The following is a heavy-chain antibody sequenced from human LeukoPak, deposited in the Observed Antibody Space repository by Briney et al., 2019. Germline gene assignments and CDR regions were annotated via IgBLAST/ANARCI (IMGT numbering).Heavy chain of an antibody. J-gene: IGHJ4*02. D-gene: IGHD2-21*02. CDR1: GGTFSNYA. CDR2: IIPIFGTA. CDR3: ARDFRCGGDCYFPFDY. V-gene: IGHV1-69*13. Sequence: ASVKVSCKASGGTFSNYAASWVRQAPGQGLEWMGGIIPIFGTANYAQKFQGRVTITADESTSTAYMELSSLRSEDTAVYYCARDFRCGGDCYFPFDYWGQGTLVTVSS.